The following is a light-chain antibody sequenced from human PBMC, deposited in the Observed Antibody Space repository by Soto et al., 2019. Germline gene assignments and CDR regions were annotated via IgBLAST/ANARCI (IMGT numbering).Light chain of an antibody. CDR1: QSVSSSY. V-gene: IGKV3-20*01. J-gene: IGKJ1*01. Sequence: ENILTQSPCTLSLSPGERATLSCRASQSVSSSYLAWYQQKPGQAPRLLIYGASSRATGIPDRFSGSGSGTDFTLTISRLEPEDFAVYYCQQYGSSGTFGQGTKVDIK. CDR3: QQYGSSGT. CDR2: GAS.